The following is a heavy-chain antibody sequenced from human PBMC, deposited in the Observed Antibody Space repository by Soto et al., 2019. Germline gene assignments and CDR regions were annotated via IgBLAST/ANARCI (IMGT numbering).Heavy chain of an antibody. Sequence: GGSLRLSCAASGFTFSSYSMNWVRQAPGKGLEWVPYISGSGSTIYYADSVKGRFTISRDNAKNSLYLQMNSLRDEDTAVYYCARGVISFYGMDVWGQGTTVTVSS. V-gene: IGHV3-48*02. CDR3: ARGVISFYGMDV. D-gene: IGHD3-16*02. CDR2: ISGSGSTI. CDR1: GFTFSSYS. J-gene: IGHJ6*02.